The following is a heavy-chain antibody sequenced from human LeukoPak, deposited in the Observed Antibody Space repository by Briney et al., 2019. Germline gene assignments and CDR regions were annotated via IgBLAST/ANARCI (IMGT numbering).Heavy chain of an antibody. CDR1: GYSISSGYY. CDR3: ARYSSGWYRSFDY. J-gene: IGHJ4*02. Sequence: SETLSLTCTVSGYSISSGYYWGWIRQPPGKGLEWIGSIYHSGSTYYNPSLKSRVTISVDTSKNQFSLKLSSVTAADTAVYCCARYSSGWYRSFDYWGQGTLVTVSS. D-gene: IGHD6-19*01. V-gene: IGHV4-38-2*02. CDR2: IYHSGST.